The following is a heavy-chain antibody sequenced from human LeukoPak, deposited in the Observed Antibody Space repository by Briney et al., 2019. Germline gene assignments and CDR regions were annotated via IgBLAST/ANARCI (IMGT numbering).Heavy chain of an antibody. CDR3: AKIGIAVLATGD. Sequence: PGGSLRLSCAASGFTFSSYWMHWVRQAPGKGLVWVSRIDSDGTGTIYADSVRGRFTISRDNAKNTMYLQMNSLRAEDAAVYYCAKIGIAVLATGDWGQGTLVTVST. CDR2: IDSDGTGT. CDR1: GFTFSSYW. V-gene: IGHV3-74*01. J-gene: IGHJ4*02. D-gene: IGHD6-19*01.